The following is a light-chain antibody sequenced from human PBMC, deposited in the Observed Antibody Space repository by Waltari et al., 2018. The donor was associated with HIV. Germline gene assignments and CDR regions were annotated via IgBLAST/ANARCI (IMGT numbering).Light chain of an antibody. J-gene: IGLJ2*01. CDR3: QSYDSRLRAVV. CDR2: VNN. Sequence: QSVLTQPPSVAGAPGQRVPISCTGRSSDTGDGYDVHWYQQLPGTAPKLLIHVNNNRPSGVPDRFSGSKSCTSVSLAITGLQAEDEADYFCQSYDSRLRAVVFGGGTKLTVL. CDR1: SSDTGDGYD. V-gene: IGLV1-40*01.